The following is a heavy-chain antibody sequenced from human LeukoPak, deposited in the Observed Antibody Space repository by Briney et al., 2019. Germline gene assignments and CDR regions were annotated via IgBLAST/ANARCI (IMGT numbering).Heavy chain of an antibody. V-gene: IGHV3-23*01. CDR3: AKDRSWIIDAWFDS. Sequence: PGGSLRLSCAPSGFTFSAYAMSWVRQAPGKGLEWVTSITGYGDRTYYADSVKGRFTISRDNSKNTLYLQLNSLRAEDTAVYYCAKDRSWIIDAWFDSWGQGILVTVSS. J-gene: IGHJ5*01. CDR2: ITGYGDRT. D-gene: IGHD1-1*01. CDR1: GFTFSAYA.